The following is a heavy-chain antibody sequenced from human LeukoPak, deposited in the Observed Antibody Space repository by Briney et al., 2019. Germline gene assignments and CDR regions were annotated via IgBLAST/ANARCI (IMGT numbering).Heavy chain of an antibody. CDR1: GFTFSSYG. CDR2: ISYDGSNK. Sequence: PGGSLRLSCAASGFTFSSYGMHWVRQAPGKGLEWVAVISYDGSNKYYADSVKGRFTISRDNSKNTLYLQMNSLRAEDTAVYYCASSYDFGHFDYWGQGTLVTVSS. CDR3: ASSYDFGHFDY. J-gene: IGHJ4*02. D-gene: IGHD3-3*01. V-gene: IGHV3-30*03.